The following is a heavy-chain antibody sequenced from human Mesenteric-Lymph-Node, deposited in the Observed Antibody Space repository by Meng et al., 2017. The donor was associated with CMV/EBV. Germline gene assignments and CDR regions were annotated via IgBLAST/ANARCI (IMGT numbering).Heavy chain of an antibody. V-gene: IGHV3-21*01. D-gene: IGHD3-3*01. J-gene: IGHJ3*02. Sequence: GESLKISCAASGFTFSSYSMNWVRQAPGKGLEWVSSISTSSSAIYYADSVKGRFTISRDNAKNSLYLQMNSLRAEDTAVYYCATRISGDAFDIWGQGTMVTVSS. CDR2: ISTSSSAI. CDR3: ATRISGDAFDI. CDR1: GFTFSSYS.